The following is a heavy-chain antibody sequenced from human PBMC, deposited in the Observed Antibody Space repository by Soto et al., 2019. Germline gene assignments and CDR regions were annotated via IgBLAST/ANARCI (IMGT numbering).Heavy chain of an antibody. CDR1: GDSVSSNSAA. D-gene: IGHD5-18*01. Sequence: SRTLSLTCAISGDSVSSNSAAWSWIRQSPSRGLEWLGRTYYRSKWYNDYAVSVKSRITINPDTSKNQFSLQLNSVTPEDTAVYYCARESVRTDTAMVNEGFDYWGQGTLVNVSP. J-gene: IGHJ4*02. V-gene: IGHV6-1*01. CDR3: ARESVRTDTAMVNEGFDY. CDR2: TYYRSKWYN.